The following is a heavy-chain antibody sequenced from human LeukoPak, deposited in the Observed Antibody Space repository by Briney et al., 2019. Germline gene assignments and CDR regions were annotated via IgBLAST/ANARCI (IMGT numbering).Heavy chain of an antibody. CDR1: GFTFSSYA. J-gene: IGHJ5*02. V-gene: IGHV3-30-3*01. CDR2: ISYDGSNK. CDR3: ASLEIVVMVAVPFESNWFDP. Sequence: GGSLRLSCAASGFTFSSYAMHWVCQAPGKGLEWVAVISYDGSNKYYADSVKGRFTISRDNSKNTLYLQMNSLRAEDTAVYYCASLEIVVMVAVPFESNWFDPWGQGTLVTVSS. D-gene: IGHD2-15*01.